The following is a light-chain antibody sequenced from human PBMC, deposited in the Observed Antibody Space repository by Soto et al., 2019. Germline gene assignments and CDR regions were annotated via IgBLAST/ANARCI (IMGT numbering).Light chain of an antibody. Sequence: DVVMTQSPLSLPVTLGQPASISCRSSRSLVYSDGNAYLNWFQQRPGQSQRRLIYKASNRDSGVPDRFSGSGSGTDFTLQINRVEAEDVGVYYCMQGTHWPPTFGRGTRVEI. J-gene: IGKJ1*01. V-gene: IGKV2-30*01. CDR1: RSLVYSDGNAY. CDR2: KAS. CDR3: MQGTHWPPT.